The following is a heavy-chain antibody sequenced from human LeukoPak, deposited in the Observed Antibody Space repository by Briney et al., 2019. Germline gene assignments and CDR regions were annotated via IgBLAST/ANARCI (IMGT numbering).Heavy chain of an antibody. CDR3: AREGVEWFYYYYYMDV. J-gene: IGHJ6*03. D-gene: IGHD3-3*01. CDR1: GDSVSSNSAA. Sequence: SQTLSLTCAISGDSVSSNSAAWNWIRQSPLRGLEWLGRTYYRSKWYNDYAVSVKSRITINPDTSKNQFSLQLNSVTPEDTAVYYCAREGVEWFYYYYYMDVWGKGTTVTVSS. CDR2: TYYRSKWYN. V-gene: IGHV6-1*01.